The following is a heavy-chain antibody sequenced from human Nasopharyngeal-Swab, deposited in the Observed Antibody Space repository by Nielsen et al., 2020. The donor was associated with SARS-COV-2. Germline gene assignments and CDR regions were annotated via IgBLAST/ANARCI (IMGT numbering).Heavy chain of an antibody. CDR1: GFTFTSSA. Sequence: SVKVSCKASGFTFTSSAMQWVRQARGQRLEWIGWIVVGGGNTNYAQKFQERVTITRDMSTSTAYMELSSLRSEDTAVYHCAAAYYDILTGLDYYYYYGMDVWGQGTTVTVSS. CDR3: AAAYYDILTGLDYYYYYGMDV. CDR2: IVVGGGNT. D-gene: IGHD3-9*01. V-gene: IGHV1-58*02. J-gene: IGHJ6*02.